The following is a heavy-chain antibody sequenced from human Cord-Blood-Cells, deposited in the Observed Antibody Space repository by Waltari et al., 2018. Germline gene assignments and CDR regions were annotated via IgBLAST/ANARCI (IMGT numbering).Heavy chain of an antibody. CDR2: ISRKSGSI. V-gene: IGHV3-9*01. CDR1: GCPFDDYA. J-gene: IGHJ3*02. CDR3: AKDIGVEDPPNNWGNAFDI. D-gene: IGHD7-27*01. Sequence: EVQLVESGRGLVHPGRSLRLSCAASGCPFDDYALHWVLQAPGKAMEWVSGISRKSGSIGYAESVKGRFIISRDNAKNSLYLQMNSLRAEDTALYYCAKDIGVEDPPNNWGNAFDIWGQGTMVTVSS.